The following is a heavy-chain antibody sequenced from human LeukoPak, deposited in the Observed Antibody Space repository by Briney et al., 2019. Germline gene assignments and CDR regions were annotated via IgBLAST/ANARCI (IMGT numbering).Heavy chain of an antibody. CDR1: GGSFSGYY. Sequence: SETLSLTCAVYGGSFSGYYWSWIRQPPGKGLEWIGEINHSGSTNYNPSLKSRVTISVDTSKNQFSLKLSSVTAADTAVYYCARDRNYGSGSYYNPRRGYFDYWGQGTLVTVSS. CDR3: ARDRNYGSGSYYNPRRGYFDY. D-gene: IGHD3-10*01. V-gene: IGHV4-34*01. J-gene: IGHJ4*02. CDR2: INHSGST.